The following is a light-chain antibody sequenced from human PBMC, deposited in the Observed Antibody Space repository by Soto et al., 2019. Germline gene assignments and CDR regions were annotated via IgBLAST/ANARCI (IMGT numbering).Light chain of an antibody. J-gene: IGKJ1*01. Sequence: DIQMTQSPSSLSASVGDRVTITCRASESINRHLNWYQQQPGSAPKLLIYAASRLQNGVPSRFRGGGSGTEFTVSISDRQAEDLATYYCQQGYTGLSITVGQGTKVE. CDR3: QQGYTGLSIT. CDR2: AAS. CDR1: ESINRH. V-gene: IGKV1-39*01.